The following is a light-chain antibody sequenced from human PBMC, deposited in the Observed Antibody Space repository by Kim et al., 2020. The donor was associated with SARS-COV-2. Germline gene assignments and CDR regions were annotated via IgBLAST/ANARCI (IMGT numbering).Light chain of an antibody. J-gene: IGLJ3*02. CDR3: NSRDTSGNQPYVL. CDR1: SLRRFY. CDR2: GNN. V-gene: IGLV3-19*01. Sequence: SSELTQDPAVSVALGQTVRITCQGDSLRRFYATWYQQKPGQAPVVVIFGNNNRPSGIPERFSASYSGNTASLTISGAQAEDEADYYCNSRDTSGNQPYVLFGGGTQLTVL.